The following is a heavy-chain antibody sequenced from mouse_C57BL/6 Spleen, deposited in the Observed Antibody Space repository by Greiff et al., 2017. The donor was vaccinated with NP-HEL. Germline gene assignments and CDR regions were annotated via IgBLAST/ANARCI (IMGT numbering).Heavy chain of an antibody. CDR2: INSDGGST. V-gene: IGHV5-2*01. CDR1: EYEFPSHD. J-gene: IGHJ1*03. D-gene: IGHD4-1*01. Sequence: EVKLMESGGGLVQPGESLKLSCESNEYEFPSHDMSWVRKTPEKRLELVAAINSDGGSTYYPDTMESRFIISRDNTKKTLYLQMSSLRSEDTALYYCARGGLGHGYFDVWGTGTTVTVSS. CDR3: ARGGLGHGYFDV.